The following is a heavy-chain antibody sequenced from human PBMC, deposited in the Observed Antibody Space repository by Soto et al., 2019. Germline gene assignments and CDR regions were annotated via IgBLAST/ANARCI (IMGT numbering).Heavy chain of an antibody. V-gene: IGHV3-23*01. D-gene: IGHD3-3*01. Sequence: PGGSLRLSCAASGFTFSSYAMSWVRQAPGKGLEWVSAISGSGGSTYYADSVKGRFTISRDNSKNTLYLQMNSLRAEDTAVYYCAKEAARDDFWSGYPDYWGQGTLVTVSS. CDR3: AKEAARDDFWSGYPDY. CDR1: GFTFSSYA. J-gene: IGHJ4*02. CDR2: ISGSGGST.